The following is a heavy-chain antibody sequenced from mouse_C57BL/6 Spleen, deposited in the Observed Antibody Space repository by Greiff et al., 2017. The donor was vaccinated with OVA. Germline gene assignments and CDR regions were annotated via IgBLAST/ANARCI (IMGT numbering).Heavy chain of an antibody. V-gene: IGHV5-9*01. CDR2: ISGGGGNT. J-gene: IGHJ3*01. CDR3: ARHGSAWFAY. D-gene: IGHD4-1*01. CDR1: GFTFSSYT. Sequence: EVQLVESGGGLVKPGGSLKLSCAASGFTFSSYTMSWVRQTPEKRLEWVATISGGGGNTYYPDSVKGRFTISRDNAKNTLYLQMSSLRSEDTALYYCARHGSAWFAYWGQGTLVTVSA.